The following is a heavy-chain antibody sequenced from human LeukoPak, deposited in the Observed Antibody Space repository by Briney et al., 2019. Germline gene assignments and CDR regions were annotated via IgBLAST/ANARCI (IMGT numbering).Heavy chain of an antibody. V-gene: IGHV5-51*01. CDR1: GYSFTSYW. D-gene: IGHD3-22*01. CDR2: IYPGDSDT. Sequence: GESLKISCKGSGYSFTSYWIGWVRQMPGKGLEWMGIIYPGDSDTRYSPSFQGQVTISADKSISTAYLQWSSLKASDTAVYYCATADDSSGYESIYFDYWGQGTLVTVSS. J-gene: IGHJ4*02. CDR3: ATADDSSGYESIYFDY.